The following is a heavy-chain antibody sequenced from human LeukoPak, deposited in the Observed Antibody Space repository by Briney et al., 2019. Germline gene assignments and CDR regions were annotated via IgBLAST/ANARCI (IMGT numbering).Heavy chain of an antibody. J-gene: IGHJ4*02. V-gene: IGHV3-21*01. Sequence: KPGGSLRLSCAASGFTFSSYSMNWVRQAPGKGLEWVSSISSSSSYIYYADSVKGRFTISRDNAKNPLYLQMNSLRAEDTAVYYCSRVDDYVWGSYRQGSDYWGQGTLVTVSS. CDR3: SRVDDYVWGSYRQGSDY. D-gene: IGHD3-16*02. CDR2: ISSSSSYI. CDR1: GFTFSSYS.